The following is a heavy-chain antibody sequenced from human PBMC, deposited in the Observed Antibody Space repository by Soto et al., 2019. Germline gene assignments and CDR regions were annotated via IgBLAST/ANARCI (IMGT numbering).Heavy chain of an antibody. Sequence: SETLSLTCAVYGGSFSGYYWSWIRQPPGKGLEWIGEINHSGSTNYNPSLKSRVTISVDTSKNQFSLKLSSVTAADTAVYYCARGLDPTNYYGSGSYSDYWGQGTLVTVSS. V-gene: IGHV4-34*01. CDR1: GGSFSGYY. J-gene: IGHJ4*02. CDR2: INHSGST. CDR3: ARGLDPTNYYGSGSYSDY. D-gene: IGHD3-10*01.